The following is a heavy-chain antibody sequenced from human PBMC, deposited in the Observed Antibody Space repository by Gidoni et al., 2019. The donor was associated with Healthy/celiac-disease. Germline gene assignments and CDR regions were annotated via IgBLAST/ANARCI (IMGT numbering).Heavy chain of an antibody. D-gene: IGHD3-10*01. CDR3: ARDLSGSPRGWFDP. Sequence: QLQLQESGPGLVTPSETLSLTCTVSGGSISSSSYYWGWIRQPPGKGLEWIGSIDYSGSTYYNPSLKSRVTISVDTSKNQFSLKLSSVTAADTAVYYCARDLSGSPRGWFDPWGQGTLVTVSS. CDR1: GGSISSSSYY. J-gene: IGHJ5*02. CDR2: IDYSGST. V-gene: IGHV4-39*07.